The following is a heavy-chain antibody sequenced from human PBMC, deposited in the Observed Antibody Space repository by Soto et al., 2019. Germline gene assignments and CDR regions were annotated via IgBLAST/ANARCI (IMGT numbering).Heavy chain of an antibody. D-gene: IGHD3-9*01. CDR2: VSGSGGRT. J-gene: IGHJ4*02. CDR3: AKVRDYDIWTGYYKEYFDY. Sequence: EVQVLESGGGLVQPGGSLRLSCAASGFTFSNYAMAWVRQAPGKGLEWVAGVSGSGGRTYYADSVKGRFTISRDNSKNTLYLQVDSLRADYTAVYYCAKVRDYDIWTGYYKEYFDYWGQGTLVTVSS. V-gene: IGHV3-23*01. CDR1: GFTFSNYA.